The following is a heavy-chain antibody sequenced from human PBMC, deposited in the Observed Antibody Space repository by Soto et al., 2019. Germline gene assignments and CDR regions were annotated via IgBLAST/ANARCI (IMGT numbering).Heavy chain of an antibody. Sequence: LSLTCAVHGGSFNTYYWSWIRQAPGKGLEWIGEINHSGSTNYNPSLKSRVTISVDTSKNHFSLTLNSVSAADTAVCYCARERRVVGGYSSNWYDYFDIWGQGALVTVSS. CDR1: GGSFNTYY. D-gene: IGHD6-13*01. CDR2: INHSGST. CDR3: ARERRVVGGYSSNWYDYFDI. J-gene: IGHJ4*02. V-gene: IGHV4-34*01.